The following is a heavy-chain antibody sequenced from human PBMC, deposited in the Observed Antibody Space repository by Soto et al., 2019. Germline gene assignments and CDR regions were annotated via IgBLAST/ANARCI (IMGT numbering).Heavy chain of an antibody. J-gene: IGHJ6*02. CDR3: TTGRPDYYDYYGMDV. CDR1: GFTFSNAW. CDR2: IKSKTDGGTT. V-gene: IGHV3-15*01. Sequence: EVQLVESGGGLVKPGGSLRLSCAASGFTFSNAWMSWVRQAPGKGLEWVGHIKSKTDGGTTDYAAPVQGRFTISRDDSKNTLYLQMNSLKTEDTGVYYCTTGRPDYYDYYGMDVWGQGTTVTVSS.